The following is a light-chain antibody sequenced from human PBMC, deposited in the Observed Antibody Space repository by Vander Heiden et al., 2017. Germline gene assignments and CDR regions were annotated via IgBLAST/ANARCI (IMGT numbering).Light chain of an antibody. J-gene: IGLJ3*02. CDR2: SNN. V-gene: IGLV10-54*04. CDR3: SSWDSSLSAVV. Sequence: QAGLAQPPSVSKGLRQTATLTCSGNSNNVGNQGAAWLQQHQGGPPKLLSYSNNNRPSGISERFSASRSGNTASLTITGLQPEDEADYYCSSWDSSLSAVVFGGGTKLTVL. CDR1: SNNVGNQG.